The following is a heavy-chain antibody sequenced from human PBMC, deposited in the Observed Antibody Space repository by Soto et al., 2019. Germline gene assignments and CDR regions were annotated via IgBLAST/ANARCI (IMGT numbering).Heavy chain of an antibody. J-gene: IGHJ3*02. V-gene: IGHV3-23*01. D-gene: IGHD2-8*01. Sequence: EVQLLESGGGLVQPGGSVRLSCAASGFTFSSYAMSWVRQAPGKGLEWVSAISGSGGSTYYADSVKGRFTISRDNSKTTLYLQMNSLRAEDTAVYYCAKGSYPPVFRHAFDIWGQGTMVTVSS. CDR1: GFTFSSYA. CDR3: AKGSYPPVFRHAFDI. CDR2: ISGSGGST.